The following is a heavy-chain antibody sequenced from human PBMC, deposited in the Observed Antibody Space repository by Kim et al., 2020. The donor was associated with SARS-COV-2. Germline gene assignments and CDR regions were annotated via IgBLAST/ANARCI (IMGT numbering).Heavy chain of an antibody. CDR3: ASANLHYGPYYYYGMDV. J-gene: IGHJ6*02. CDR1: GGTFSSYA. V-gene: IGHV1-69*04. CDR2: IIPILGIA. Sequence: SVKVSCKASGGTFSSYAISWVRQAPGQGLEWMGRIIPILGIANYAQKFQGRVTITADKSTSTAYMELSSLRSEDTAVYYCASANLHYGPYYYYGMDVWGQGTTVTVSS. D-gene: IGHD3-16*01.